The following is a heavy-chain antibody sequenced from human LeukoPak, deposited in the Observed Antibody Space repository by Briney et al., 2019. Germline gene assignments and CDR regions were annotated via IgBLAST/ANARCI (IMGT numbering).Heavy chain of an antibody. J-gene: IGHJ5*02. Sequence: PSETLSLTCTVSGGSISSYYWSWLRQPPGKGLEWIGYIYYSGSTNYNPSLKSRVTISVDTSKNQFSLKLSSVTAADTAVYYCARLGGYCSGGSCYYWFDPWGQGTLVTVSS. V-gene: IGHV4-59*08. CDR1: GGSISSYY. CDR2: IYYSGST. D-gene: IGHD2-15*01. CDR3: ARLGGYCSGGSCYYWFDP.